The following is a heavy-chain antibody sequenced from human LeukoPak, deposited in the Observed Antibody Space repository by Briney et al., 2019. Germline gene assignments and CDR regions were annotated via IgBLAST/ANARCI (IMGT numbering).Heavy chain of an antibody. J-gene: IGHJ5*02. V-gene: IGHV1-24*01. CDR1: GYTLTELS. CDR2: FDPEDDET. Sequence: ASVKVSCTVSGYTLTELSMHWVRQAPGKGLEWMGGFDPEDDETIYAQKFQGRVTMTEDTSTDTAYMELSSLRSEDTAVYYCATFVVVPASVGGLPWGQGTLVTVSS. CDR3: ATFVVVPASVGGLP. D-gene: IGHD2-2*01.